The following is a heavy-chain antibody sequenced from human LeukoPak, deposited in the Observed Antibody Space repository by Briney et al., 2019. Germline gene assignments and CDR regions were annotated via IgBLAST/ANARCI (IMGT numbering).Heavy chain of an antibody. J-gene: IGHJ4*02. V-gene: IGHV5-51*01. Sequence: GESLKISCEGSGYSFTTYWIGWVRQLPGKGLEWMEIIYPGDSDARYSPSFQGRVTISADKSISTAYLQWSTLKASDTAVYYCATPTLGTIGEYLFDYWGQGTLVTVSS. CDR1: GYSFTTYW. CDR2: IYPGDSDA. D-gene: IGHD1-7*01. CDR3: ATPTLGTIGEYLFDY.